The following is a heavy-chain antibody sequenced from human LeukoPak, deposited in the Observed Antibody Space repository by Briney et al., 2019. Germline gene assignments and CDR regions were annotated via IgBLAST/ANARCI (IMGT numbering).Heavy chain of an antibody. V-gene: IGHV3-33*01. Sequence: GGSLRLSCAASGFTFSSYGMHWVRQAPGKGLEWVAVIWYDGGNKYYADSVKGRFTISRDNSKNTLYLQMNSLRAEDTAVYYCARDHTIFGVTHAFDIWGQGTMVTVSS. CDR3: ARDHTIFGVTHAFDI. J-gene: IGHJ3*02. CDR1: GFTFSSYG. D-gene: IGHD3-3*01. CDR2: IWYDGGNK.